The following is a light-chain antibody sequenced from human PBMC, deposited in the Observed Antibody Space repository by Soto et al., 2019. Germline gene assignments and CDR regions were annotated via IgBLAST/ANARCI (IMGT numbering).Light chain of an antibody. Sequence: EIELTQSPATLSLSPGERATLSCRASQSVSSYLAWYQQKPGKAPRLLIYDTSSRATGIPARFSGSGSGTDFTLTISSLDPEDFAVYYCQQRSNWPITFGQGTRLEIK. V-gene: IGKV3-11*01. CDR2: DTS. J-gene: IGKJ5*01. CDR3: QQRSNWPIT. CDR1: QSVSSY.